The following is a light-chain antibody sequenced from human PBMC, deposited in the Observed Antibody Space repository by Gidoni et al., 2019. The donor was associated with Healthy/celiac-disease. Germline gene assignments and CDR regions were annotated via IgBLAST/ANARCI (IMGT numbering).Light chain of an antibody. V-gene: IGKV3-15*01. CDR2: GAS. J-gene: IGKJ1*01. Sequence: IVMTQSPATLSVSPGESATLSCSASQSVSSNLGWYQQKPGQAPRPLIYGASTRATGIPDRFSGSGSGTEFTLTISSLQSEDFAVYYCQQYNNWPPWTFGQGTKVEIK. CDR3: QQYNNWPPWT. CDR1: QSVSSN.